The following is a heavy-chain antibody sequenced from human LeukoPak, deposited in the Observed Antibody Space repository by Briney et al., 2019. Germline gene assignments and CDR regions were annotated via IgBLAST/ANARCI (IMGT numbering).Heavy chain of an antibody. CDR1: GFTFSSYW. CDR2: IKQDGSEK. V-gene: IGHV3-7*01. J-gene: IGHJ4*02. CDR3: ARAGLTTVTTGFDY. D-gene: IGHD4-17*01. Sequence: GGSLRLSCAASGFTFSSYWMSWVRQAPGKGLEWVANIKQDGSEKYYVDSVKGRFTISRDNAKNSLYLQMNSLRAEDTAVYYCARAGLTTVTTGFDYWGQGTLVTVSS.